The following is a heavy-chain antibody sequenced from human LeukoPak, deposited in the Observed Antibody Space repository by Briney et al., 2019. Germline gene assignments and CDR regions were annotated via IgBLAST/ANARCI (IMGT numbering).Heavy chain of an antibody. D-gene: IGHD6-13*01. CDR1: GFSFSTYW. CDR2: IMQDGSEK. V-gene: IGHV3-7*01. J-gene: IGHJ3*02. CDR3: AREVYSSSRPADAFDI. Sequence: GGSLSLSCVGSGFSFSTYWMSWVRQAPGKGLEWVANIMQDGSEKNYVDSVKGRFTISRDNARNSLYLQMNSLRAEDTAVYYCAREVYSSSRPADAFDIWGQGTVVTVSS.